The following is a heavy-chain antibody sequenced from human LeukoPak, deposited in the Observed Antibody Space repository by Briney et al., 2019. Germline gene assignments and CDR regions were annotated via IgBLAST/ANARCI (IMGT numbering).Heavy chain of an antibody. J-gene: IGHJ5*02. V-gene: IGHV4-39*01. Sequence: SETLSLTCTVSGGSISSSSYYWGWIRQPPGKGLEWIGRIYYSGSTYYNPSLKSRVTISVDTSKNQFSLKLSSVTAADTAVYYCARSERIVVVAALWFDPWGQGTLVTVSS. CDR2: IYYSGST. CDR3: ARSERIVVVAALWFDP. D-gene: IGHD2-15*01. CDR1: GGSISSSSYY.